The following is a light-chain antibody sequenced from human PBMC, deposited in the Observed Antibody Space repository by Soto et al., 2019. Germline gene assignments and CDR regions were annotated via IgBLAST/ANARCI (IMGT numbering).Light chain of an antibody. CDR1: SSNIGAGYD. CDR2: GNT. Sequence: QSVLTQPPSVSGAPGQRVTISCTGSSSNIGAGYDVHWYQQLPGTAPKLLIHGNTNRPSGVPDRLSGSKSGTSASLAITGLQAEDETDYYCQSYDNSLSGWVFGGGTKLTV. CDR3: QSYDNSLSGWV. J-gene: IGLJ3*02. V-gene: IGLV1-40*01.